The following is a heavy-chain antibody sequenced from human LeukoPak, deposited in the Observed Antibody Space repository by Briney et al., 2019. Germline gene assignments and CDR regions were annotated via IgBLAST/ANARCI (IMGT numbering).Heavy chain of an antibody. Sequence: GGSLRLSCAASGFTFSSYEMNWVRQAPGKGLEWVSYISRSGSPIYYADSVKGRFTISRDNAKNTLYLQMNSLRAEDTAVYYCARDHCSSTSCYPPDYWGQGTLVTVSS. J-gene: IGHJ4*02. CDR1: GFTFSSYE. V-gene: IGHV3-48*03. D-gene: IGHD2-2*01. CDR3: ARDHCSSTSCYPPDY. CDR2: ISRSGSPI.